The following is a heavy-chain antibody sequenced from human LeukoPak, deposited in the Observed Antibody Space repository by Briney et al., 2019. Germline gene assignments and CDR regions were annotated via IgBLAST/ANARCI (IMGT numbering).Heavy chain of an antibody. CDR2: INTNSGGT. CDR3: ASPLLLWFGELFLPRDY. D-gene: IGHD3-10*01. J-gene: IGHJ4*02. CDR1: GYTFTGYY. V-gene: IGHV1-2*02. Sequence: ASVKVSCKASGYTFTGYYMHWVRQAPGQGLEWMGWINTNSGGTNYAQKFQGRVPMTRETYISKAYMEVSSLRSDDTAVYYCASPLLLWFGELFLPRDYWGQGTLVTVSS.